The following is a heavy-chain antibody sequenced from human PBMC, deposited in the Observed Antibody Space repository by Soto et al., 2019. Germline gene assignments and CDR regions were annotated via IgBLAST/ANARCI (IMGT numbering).Heavy chain of an antibody. D-gene: IGHD3-10*01. CDR2: INPSGGST. CDR3: ARAGRMVGAFDI. J-gene: IGHJ3*02. V-gene: IGHV1-46*01. CDR1: GYTFTRYY. Sequence: ASVKVSCKASGYTFTRYYMHWVRQAPGQGPEWMGIINPSGGSTSYAQKFQGRVTMTRDTSTSTVYMELSSLRSEDTAVYYCARAGRMVGAFDIWGQGTMVTVSS.